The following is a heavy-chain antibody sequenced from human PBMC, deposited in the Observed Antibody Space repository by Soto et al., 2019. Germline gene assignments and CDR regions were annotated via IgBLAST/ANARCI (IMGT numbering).Heavy chain of an antibody. CDR1: GGSFDGYY. J-gene: IGHJ4*02. CDR3: AGAGASWRGCLF. CDR2: IHHSGST. V-gene: IGHV4-34*01. Sequence: SETLSLTCALYGGSFDGYYWSWIRQSPGKGLEWIGEIHHSGSTKYNPSLKSRVSLSVDTSTKQFSLKMTSLTAADRGVYYCAGAGASWRGCLFWRQGTSVT. D-gene: IGHD6-19*01.